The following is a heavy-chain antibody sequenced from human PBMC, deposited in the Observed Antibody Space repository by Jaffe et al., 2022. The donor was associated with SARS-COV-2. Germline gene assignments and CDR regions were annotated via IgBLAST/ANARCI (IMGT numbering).Heavy chain of an antibody. V-gene: IGHV3-23*01. D-gene: IGHD4-17*01. CDR3: AKEGGVGYDSYGDYGNFDY. CDR2: ISGSGGST. Sequence: EVQLLESGGGLVQPGGSLRLSCAASGFTFSSYAMSWVRQAPGKGLEWVSAISGSGGSTYYADSVKGRFTISRDNSKNTLYLQMNSLRAEDTAVYYCAKEGGVGYDSYGDYGNFDYWGQGTLVTVSS. J-gene: IGHJ4*02. CDR1: GFTFSSYA.